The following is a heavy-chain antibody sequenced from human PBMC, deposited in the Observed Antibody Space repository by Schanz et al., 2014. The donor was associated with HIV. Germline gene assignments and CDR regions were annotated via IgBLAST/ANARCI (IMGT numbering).Heavy chain of an antibody. J-gene: IGHJ5*02. CDR3: VKDSGTLVSGARWFDP. Sequence: EGKREGSGGCSVPPGLSLILFCEASFFPFSSYDMHWVRQVPGKGLEWVSSISWNSGSRGYADSVKGRFTISRDNDNDSLYLQMNSLRVEDTALYYCVKDSGTLVSGARWFDPWGQGTQVTVSS. CDR1: FFPFSSYD. CDR2: ISWNSGSR. D-gene: IGHD6-19*01. V-gene: IGHV3-9*01.